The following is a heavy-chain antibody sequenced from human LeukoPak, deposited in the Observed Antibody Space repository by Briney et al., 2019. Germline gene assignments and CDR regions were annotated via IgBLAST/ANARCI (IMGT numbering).Heavy chain of an antibody. D-gene: IGHD3-22*01. CDR1: GFTFSGYS. CDR2: FGTRSTSI. V-gene: IGHV3-21*04. CDR3: AKFTSISGYLWRDFDY. J-gene: IGHJ4*02. Sequence: GGSLRLSCTASGFTFSGYSMNWIRQAPGKGLEWVSSFGTRSTSIYHADSVKGRFTISRDNSKNTLFLQMNSLRAEDTAVYYCAKFTSISGYLWRDFDYWGQGTLVTVSS.